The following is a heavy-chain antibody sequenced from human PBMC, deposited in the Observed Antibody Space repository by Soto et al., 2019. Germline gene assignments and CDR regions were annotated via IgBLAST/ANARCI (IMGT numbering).Heavy chain of an antibody. J-gene: IGHJ4*02. CDR1: GFTFSSYA. V-gene: IGHV3-23*01. CDR3: ARDRPYYYDSSGYYRSGGY. D-gene: IGHD3-22*01. Sequence: LRLSCAASGFTFSSYAMSWVRQAPGKGLEWVSAISGSGGSTYYADSVKGRFTISRDNSKNTLYLQMNSLRAEDTAVYYCARDRPYYYDSSGYYRSGGYWGQGTLVTVSS. CDR2: ISGSGGST.